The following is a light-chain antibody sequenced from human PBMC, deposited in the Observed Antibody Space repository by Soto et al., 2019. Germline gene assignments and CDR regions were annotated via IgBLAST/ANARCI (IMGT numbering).Light chain of an antibody. J-gene: IGKJ2*01. Sequence: EIVLTQSRGTLSLSPGERATLSCRASQSLTSNYLAWYQQKPGQVPRLLIYGVSSRATGIPDRFSGSGSGTDFTLTISRLEPEDFAVYYCHQYESSPPSYTFGQGTKLEIK. V-gene: IGKV3-20*01. CDR2: GVS. CDR3: HQYESSPPSYT. CDR1: QSLTSNY.